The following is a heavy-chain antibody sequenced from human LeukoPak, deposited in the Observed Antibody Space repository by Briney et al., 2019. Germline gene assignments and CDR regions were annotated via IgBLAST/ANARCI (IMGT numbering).Heavy chain of an antibody. V-gene: IGHV4-31*03. CDR3: ARDREDAFDI. Sequence: SETLSLTCTVSGGSISSGGYYWSWIRQHPGKGLEWIGYIDYSGSTYYNPSLKSRVTISVDTSKNQFSLKLSSVTAADTAVYYCARDREDAFDIRGQGTMVTVSS. CDR1: GGSISSGGYY. CDR2: IDYSGST. J-gene: IGHJ3*02.